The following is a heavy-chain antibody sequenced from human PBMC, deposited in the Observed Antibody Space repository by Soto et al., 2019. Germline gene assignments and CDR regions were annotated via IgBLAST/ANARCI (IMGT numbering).Heavy chain of an antibody. Sequence: SETLSLTCTGSGGSISRYYWSWIRQPPGKGLEWIGYIYYSGSTNYNPSLKSRVTISVDTSKNQCSLKLSSVTAADTAVYYCARHIVVVPASWVDPWGQGTLVTVSS. D-gene: IGHD2-2*01. V-gene: IGHV4-59*08. CDR2: IYYSGST. CDR3: ARHIVVVPASWVDP. CDR1: GGSISRYY. J-gene: IGHJ5*02.